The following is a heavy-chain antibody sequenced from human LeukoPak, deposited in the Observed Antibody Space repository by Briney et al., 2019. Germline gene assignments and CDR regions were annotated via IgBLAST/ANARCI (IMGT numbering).Heavy chain of an antibody. CDR2: IYYIGST. Sequence: SETLSLTCTVSGGSISSYYWSWIRQPPGKGLEWIGYIYYIGSTNYNPSLKSRVTISVDTSKNQFSLKLSSVPAADTAVYYCARGYYDSSGYPNFDYWGQGTLVTVSS. CDR3: ARGYYDSSGYPNFDY. J-gene: IGHJ4*02. V-gene: IGHV4-59*08. D-gene: IGHD3-22*01. CDR1: GGSISSYY.